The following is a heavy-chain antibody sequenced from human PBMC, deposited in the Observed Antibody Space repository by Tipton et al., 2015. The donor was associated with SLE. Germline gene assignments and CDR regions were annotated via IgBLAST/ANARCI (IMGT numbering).Heavy chain of an antibody. CDR1: GGSISSHY. CDR2: IYYSGSP. J-gene: IGHJ4*02. Sequence: TLSLTCTVSGGSISSHYWSWIRQPPGKGLEWIGYIYYSGSPNYNHSLKSRVTISVDTSKNQFSLKLSSVTAADTAVYYCARDRWRWVPSFRDYWGQGALVTVSS. CDR3: ARDRWRWVPSFRDY. V-gene: IGHV4-59*11. D-gene: IGHD4-23*01.